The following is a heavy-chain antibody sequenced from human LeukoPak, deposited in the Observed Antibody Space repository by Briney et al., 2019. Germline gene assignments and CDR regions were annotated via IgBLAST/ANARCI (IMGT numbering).Heavy chain of an antibody. D-gene: IGHD3-3*01. Sequence: GGSLRLSCAASGFTLSTYAMSWVRQAPGKGLEWVSAISGSGGSTYYADSVKGRFTISRDNSKNTLYLQMNSLRAEDTAVYYCAKGGLRFLEWLSHLDHWGQGTLVTVSS. CDR3: AKGGLRFLEWLSHLDH. J-gene: IGHJ4*02. CDR1: GFTLSTYA. V-gene: IGHV3-23*01. CDR2: ISGSGGST.